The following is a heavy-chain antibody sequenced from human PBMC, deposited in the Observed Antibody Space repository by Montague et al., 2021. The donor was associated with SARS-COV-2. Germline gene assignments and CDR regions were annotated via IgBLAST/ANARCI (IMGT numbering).Heavy chain of an antibody. J-gene: IGHJ4*02. D-gene: IGHD6-13*01. V-gene: IGHV4-61*08. Sequence: SETLSLTCTVYGGSVSSGGYYWSWIRQPTGKGLEWIGNIYYSGSTNYNPTLKSRVTISLDTSKNQFSLKLTSVTAADTAVYYCARVSLAAAATRSDYWGQGTLVTVSS. CDR3: ARVSLAAAATRSDY. CDR2: IYYSGST. CDR1: GGSVSSGGYY.